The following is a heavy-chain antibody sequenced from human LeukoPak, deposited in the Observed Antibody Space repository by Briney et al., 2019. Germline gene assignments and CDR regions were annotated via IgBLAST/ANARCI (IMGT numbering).Heavy chain of an antibody. CDR3: ARSSVLWFGELLPIYFDY. CDR1: GYSFTSYW. J-gene: IGHJ4*02. V-gene: IGHV5-51*01. CDR2: IYPGDSDT. D-gene: IGHD3-10*01. Sequence: GESLKISCKGSGYSFTSYWIGWVRQMPGKGLEWMGIIYPGDSDTRYSPSFQGQVTISADKSISTAYLQWSSLKASDTAMYYRARSSVLWFGELLPIYFDYWGQGTLVTVSS.